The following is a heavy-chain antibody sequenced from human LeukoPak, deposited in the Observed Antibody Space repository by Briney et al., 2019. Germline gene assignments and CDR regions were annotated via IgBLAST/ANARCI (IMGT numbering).Heavy chain of an antibody. V-gene: IGHV3-13*04. CDR1: GFTFSSYD. CDR3: ARVPAVAGPYWNFDL. Sequence: GGSLRLSCAASGFTFSSYDMHWVRQATGKGLEWVSAIGTAGDTYYPGSVKGRFTISRENAKNSLYLQMNSLRAGDTAVYYCARVPAVAGPYWNFDLWGRGTLVTVSS. CDR2: IGTAGDT. D-gene: IGHD6-19*01. J-gene: IGHJ2*01.